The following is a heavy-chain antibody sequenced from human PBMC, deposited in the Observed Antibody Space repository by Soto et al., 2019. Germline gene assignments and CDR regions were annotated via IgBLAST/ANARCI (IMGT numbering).Heavy chain of an antibody. D-gene: IGHD3-3*01. J-gene: IGHJ6*02. CDR3: ARGFRETYDFWSGYYTGGDYYYYGMDV. CDR2: ISAYNGNT. Sequence: ASVKVSCKASSYTFTSYGISWVRQAPGQGLEWMGWISAYNGNTNYAQKLQGRATMTTDTSTSTAYMELRSLRSDDTAVYYCARGFRETYDFWSGYYTGGDYYYYGMDVWGQGTTVTVSS. CDR1: SYTFTSYG. V-gene: IGHV1-18*01.